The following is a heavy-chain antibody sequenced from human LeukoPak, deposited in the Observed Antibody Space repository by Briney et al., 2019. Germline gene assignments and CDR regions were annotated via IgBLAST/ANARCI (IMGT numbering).Heavy chain of an antibody. Sequence: PGGSLRLSCAASGFTFSTYGMHWVRQAPGKGLEWVAFIRYDGTNIYYADSVKGRFTISRDNSKNTLYLQMGSLRAEDMAVYYCARVIVEMATITNYYYYMDVWGKGTTVTVSS. D-gene: IGHD5-24*01. CDR3: ARVIVEMATITNYYYYMDV. CDR1: GFTFSTYG. V-gene: IGHV3-30*02. CDR2: IRYDGTNI. J-gene: IGHJ6*03.